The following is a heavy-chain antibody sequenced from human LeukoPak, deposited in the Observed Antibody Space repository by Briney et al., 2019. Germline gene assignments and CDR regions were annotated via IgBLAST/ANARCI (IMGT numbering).Heavy chain of an antibody. Sequence: GGTLRLSCAVSGFTFSNYGMSWVRQAPGKGLEWVSVIYSGGSTYYADSVKGRFTISRDNSKNTLYLQMNSLRAEDTAVYYCARGALYYYGSGSTDYWGQGTLVTVSS. CDR1: GFTFSNYG. CDR3: ARGALYYYGSGSTDY. V-gene: IGHV3-53*01. J-gene: IGHJ4*02. D-gene: IGHD3-10*01. CDR2: IYSGGST.